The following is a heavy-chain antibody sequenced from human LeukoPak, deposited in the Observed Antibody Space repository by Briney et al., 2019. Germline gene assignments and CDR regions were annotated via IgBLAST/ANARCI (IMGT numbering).Heavy chain of an antibody. D-gene: IGHD2-21*02. CDR2: IYTNGIT. Sequence: SQTLSLTCTVSGDSISDYYWSWIRQPAGKGQELIGRIYTNGITSYNPSLKSRVATSVDTSKNQLSLRLSSVTAADTAAYYCARGVMTAIFAFDIWGQGTMVTVSS. CDR1: GDSISDYY. J-gene: IGHJ3*02. CDR3: ARGVMTAIFAFDI. V-gene: IGHV4-4*07.